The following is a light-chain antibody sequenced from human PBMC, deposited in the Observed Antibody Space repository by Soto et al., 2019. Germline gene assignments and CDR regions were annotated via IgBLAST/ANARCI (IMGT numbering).Light chain of an antibody. V-gene: IGLV2-14*02. CDR2: EVN. Sequence: QSALTQPASVSGSPGQSITISCTGTSSDVGTYTLVSWYQQHPGKAPKLVIYEVNKRPAGVSDRFSGSKSGNTASLTVSGLQAEDEADYYCSSYTGGNPSYVFGTGTKV. CDR1: SSDVGTYTL. J-gene: IGLJ1*01. CDR3: SSYTGGNPSYV.